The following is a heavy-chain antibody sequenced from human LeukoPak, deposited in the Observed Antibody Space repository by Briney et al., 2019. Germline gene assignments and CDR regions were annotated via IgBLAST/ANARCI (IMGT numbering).Heavy chain of an antibody. Sequence: GGSLRLSCVVSGFAFGDFVMHWVRQAPGKGLEWVSGISQKSDSIDYADSVRGRFTISRDNAKNSLYLQMNSLRPEDTAMYYCXKDVGGYGPLDYWGQGTLVAVSS. J-gene: IGHJ4*02. CDR2: ISQKSDSI. CDR1: GFAFGDFV. D-gene: IGHD5-18*01. CDR3: XKDVGGYGPLDY. V-gene: IGHV3-9*01.